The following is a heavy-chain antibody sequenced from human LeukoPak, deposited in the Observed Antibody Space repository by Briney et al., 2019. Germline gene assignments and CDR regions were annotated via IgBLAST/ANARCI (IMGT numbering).Heavy chain of an antibody. CDR2: IYTSGST. Sequence: SETLSLTCTVSGGSISSYYWSWIRQPPGKGLEWIGHIYTSGSTNYNPSLKSRVTISVDTSKNQFSLKLSSVTAADTAVYYCARHVDSSSWYEYFQHWGQGTLVTVSS. V-gene: IGHV4-4*09. D-gene: IGHD6-13*01. CDR3: ARHVDSSSWYEYFQH. CDR1: GGSISSYY. J-gene: IGHJ1*01.